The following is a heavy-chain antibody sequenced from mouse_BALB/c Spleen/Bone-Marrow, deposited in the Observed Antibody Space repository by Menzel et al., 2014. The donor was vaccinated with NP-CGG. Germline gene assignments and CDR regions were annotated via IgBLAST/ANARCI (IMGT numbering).Heavy chain of an antibody. V-gene: IGHV1-67*01. Sequence: VQLQQSGPELVRPGVSVKISCKGSGYTFTDYAMHWVKQSHAKSLEWIGVISTYSGNTNYNQKFKGKATMTADKSSSTAYMELARSTSEDSAIYYCARSGYGYDWFAYWGQGTLVTVSA. J-gene: IGHJ3*01. CDR2: ISTYSGNT. CDR3: ARSGYGYDWFAY. D-gene: IGHD2-2*01. CDR1: GYTFTDYA.